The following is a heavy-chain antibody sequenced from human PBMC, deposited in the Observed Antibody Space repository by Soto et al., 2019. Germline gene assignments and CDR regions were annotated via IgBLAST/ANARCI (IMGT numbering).Heavy chain of an antibody. CDR2: ISGSGGST. V-gene: IGHV3-23*01. CDR1: GFTFSSYA. J-gene: IGHJ5*02. Sequence: HPGGSLRLSCAASGFTFSSYAMSWVRQAPGKGLEWVSAISGSGGSTYYADSVKGRFTISRDNSKNTLSLQMNSLRAEDTAVYYCAKDFLPYQLLQTPPPGSDPWGQGTLVTVSS. D-gene: IGHD2-2*01. CDR3: AKDFLPYQLLQTPPPGSDP.